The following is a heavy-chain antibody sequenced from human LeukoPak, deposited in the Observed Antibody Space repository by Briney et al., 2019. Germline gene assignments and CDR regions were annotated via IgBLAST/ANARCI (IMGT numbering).Heavy chain of an antibody. V-gene: IGHV3-66*01. Sequence: GGSLRLSRAASGFTVSSYYMSWVRQAPGEGLGWVSVFYIGGSIYYADSVKGRFTISRDNSKNTLYLQMDSLRTEDTAVYYCARGPTYYYDSSGYSFFFQHWGQGTLVTVSS. D-gene: IGHD3-22*01. CDR2: FYIGGSI. CDR3: ARGPTYYYDSSGYSFFFQH. J-gene: IGHJ1*01. CDR1: GFTVSSYY.